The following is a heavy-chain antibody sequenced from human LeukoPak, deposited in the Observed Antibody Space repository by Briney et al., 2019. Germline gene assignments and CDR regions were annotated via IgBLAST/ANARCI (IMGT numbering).Heavy chain of an antibody. J-gene: IGHJ4*02. D-gene: IGHD3-9*01. CDR3: AKDTILTGPSVY. Sequence: PGRSLRLSCAASGFTFSSYAMHWVRQAPGKGLEWVAVISYDGSNKYYADSVKGRFTISRDNSKNTLYLQMNSLRAEDTAVYYCAKDTILTGPSVYWGQGTLVTVSS. CDR1: GFTFSSYA. CDR2: ISYDGSNK. V-gene: IGHV3-30*04.